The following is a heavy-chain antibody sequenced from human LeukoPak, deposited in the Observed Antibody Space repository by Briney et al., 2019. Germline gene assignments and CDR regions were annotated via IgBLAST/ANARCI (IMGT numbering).Heavy chain of an antibody. Sequence: ASVKVSCKASGYTFTGYYMHRVRQAPGQGLEWMGWINPNSGGTNYAQKFQGRVTMTRDTSISTAYMELSRLRSDDTAVYYCARDYGDYASAFDIWGQGTMVTVSS. CDR2: INPNSGGT. J-gene: IGHJ3*02. V-gene: IGHV1-2*02. CDR1: GYTFTGYY. D-gene: IGHD4-17*01. CDR3: ARDYGDYASAFDI.